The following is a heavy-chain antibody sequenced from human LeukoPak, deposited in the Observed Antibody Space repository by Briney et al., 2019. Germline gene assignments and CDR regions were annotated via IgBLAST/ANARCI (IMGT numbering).Heavy chain of an antibody. J-gene: IGHJ4*02. CDR2: ISSSSSTI. Sequence: PGGSLRLSCAASGFTFSSYSMNWVRQAPGKGLEWVSYISSSSSTIYYADSVKGRFTIYRDKAKNSLYLQMNSLRAEDTAVYYCAREYCSSTSCLYDYWGQGTLVTVSS. V-gene: IGHV3-48*01. CDR3: AREYCSSTSCLYDY. CDR1: GFTFSSYS. D-gene: IGHD2-2*01.